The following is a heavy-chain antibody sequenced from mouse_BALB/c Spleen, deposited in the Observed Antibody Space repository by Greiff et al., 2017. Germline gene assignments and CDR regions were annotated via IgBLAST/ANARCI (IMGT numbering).Heavy chain of an antibody. CDR3: VRGRDHRYYYAMDY. J-gene: IGHJ4*01. V-gene: IGHV10-1*02. Sequence: GGGLVQPKGSLKLSCAASGFTFNTYAMNWVRQAPGKGLEWVARIRSKSNNYATYYADSVKDRFTISRDDSQSMLYLQMNNLKTEDTAMYYCVRGRDHRYYYAMDYWGQGTSVTVSS. CDR1: GFTFNTYA. CDR2: IRSKSNNYAT.